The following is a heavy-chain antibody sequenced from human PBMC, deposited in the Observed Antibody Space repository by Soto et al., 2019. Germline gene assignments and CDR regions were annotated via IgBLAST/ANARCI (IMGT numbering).Heavy chain of an antibody. V-gene: IGHV3-23*01. Sequence: EVQLLESGGGLVQPGGSLRLSCAASGLTFSNYAMTWVRQAPGKGLEWVSAITGSGGRTYYTGSVKGRFIVSRDNSKNTLYLQMTTLRAEDTALYYCAKDPDYYGWGQPGSAFDIWGQGTMVTVSS. CDR2: ITGSGGRT. J-gene: IGHJ3*02. CDR3: AKDPDYYGWGQPGSAFDI. CDR1: GLTFSNYA. D-gene: IGHD3-10*01.